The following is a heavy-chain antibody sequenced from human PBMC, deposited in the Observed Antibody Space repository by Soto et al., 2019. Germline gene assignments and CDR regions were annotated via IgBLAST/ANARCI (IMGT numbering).Heavy chain of an antibody. D-gene: IGHD2-21*02. CDR2: VSDNGGRT. CDR3: ARVATRLQSMEVLEY. Sequence: EVQLLESGGGSVQPGGSLRLSCAASGFTFSNYGMSWVRQAPGKGLEWVSAVSDNGGRTRYADSVKGRFTISRDNSQTTLYLQMLSLRADDTAIYYCARVATRLQSMEVLEYWGQGTLVTVPS. CDR1: GFTFSNYG. J-gene: IGHJ4*02. V-gene: IGHV3-23*01.